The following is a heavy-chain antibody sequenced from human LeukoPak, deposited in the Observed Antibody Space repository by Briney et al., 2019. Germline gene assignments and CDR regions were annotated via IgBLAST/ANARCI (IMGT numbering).Heavy chain of an antibody. CDR1: GGSISSNY. CDR2: CHYSGST. J-gene: IGHJ4*02. V-gene: IGHV4-59*13. D-gene: IGHD3-16*01. CDR3: ARGWGYFDY. Sequence: SETLSLTCAISGGSISSNYWSWIRQPPGKGLEWIGYCHYSGSTNYNPSLKSRVTISVDTSKNQFSLKLSSVTAADTAVYYCARGWGYFDYWGQGTLVTVSS.